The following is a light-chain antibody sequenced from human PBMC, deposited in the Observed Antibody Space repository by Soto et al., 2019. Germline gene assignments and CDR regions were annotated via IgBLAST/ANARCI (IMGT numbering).Light chain of an antibody. CDR2: GAS. Sequence: EIVMTQSPSTXSXXPXXXXXXXXRASQSVSSNLAWYQQKPGQAPRLLIYGASTRATGIPARFSGSGSGTEFTLTISSLQSEDFAVYYCQQYNNWPPYTFGQGTKVDIK. V-gene: IGKV3-15*01. J-gene: IGKJ2*01. CDR3: QQYNNWPPYT. CDR1: QSVSSN.